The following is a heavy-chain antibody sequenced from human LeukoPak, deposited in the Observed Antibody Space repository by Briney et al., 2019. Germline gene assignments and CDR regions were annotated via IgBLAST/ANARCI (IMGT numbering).Heavy chain of an antibody. CDR3: AKYGSGSYYNGLF. Sequence: PGGSLRLSCAASGFTFSSYAMTWVRQAPGKGLQWVSTISVIGGDTYYAESVKGRFTISRDISKSTLYLQMNSLRDEDTAIYYCAKYGSGSYYNGLFWGQGTLVTVSS. CDR2: ISVIGGDT. V-gene: IGHV3-23*01. D-gene: IGHD3-10*01. CDR1: GFTFSSYA. J-gene: IGHJ4*02.